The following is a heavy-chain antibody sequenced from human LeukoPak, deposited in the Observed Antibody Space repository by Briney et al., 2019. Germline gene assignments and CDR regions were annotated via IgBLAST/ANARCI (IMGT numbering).Heavy chain of an antibody. CDR1: GFTFSSYS. V-gene: IGHV3-21*01. CDR2: ISSSSSYI. CDR3: ARDPGTTGTTEDAFDI. J-gene: IGHJ3*02. D-gene: IGHD1-1*01. Sequence: GGSLRLSCAASGFTFSSYSMNWVRQAPGKGLEWVSSISSSSSYIYYADSVKGRFTISRDNAKNSLYLQMNGLRAEDTAVYYCARDPGTTGTTEDAFDIWGQGTMVTVSS.